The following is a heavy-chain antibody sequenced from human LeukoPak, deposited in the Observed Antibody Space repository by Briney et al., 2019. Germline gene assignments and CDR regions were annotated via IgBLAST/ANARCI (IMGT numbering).Heavy chain of an antibody. J-gene: IGHJ4*02. CDR1: GYSFTSYW. D-gene: IGHD2-2*01. V-gene: IGHV5-51*01. CDR2: IYPGDSDT. Sequence: GESLKISCKGSGYSFTSYWIGWVRQMPGKGLEGMGIIYPGDSDTRYSPSFQGQVTISADKSIDTAYLQWSSLKASDTAMYYCARSEEVYCRSTRCYYFDSWGQGTLVTVSS. CDR3: ARSEEVYCRSTRCYYFDS.